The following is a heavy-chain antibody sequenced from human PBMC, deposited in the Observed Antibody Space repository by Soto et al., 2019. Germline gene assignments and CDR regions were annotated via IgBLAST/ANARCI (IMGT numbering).Heavy chain of an antibody. CDR2: IKQDGSEK. CDR1: GFTFSSYW. V-gene: IGHV3-7*03. J-gene: IGHJ3*02. D-gene: IGHD2-8*01. Sequence: GGSLRLSCAASGFTFSSYWMSWVRQAPGKGLEWVANIKQDGSEKYYVDSVKGRFTISRDNAKNSLYLQMNGLRAEDTAVSYCARDSNEVDPGDAFDIWGQGTMVTVSS. CDR3: ARDSNEVDPGDAFDI.